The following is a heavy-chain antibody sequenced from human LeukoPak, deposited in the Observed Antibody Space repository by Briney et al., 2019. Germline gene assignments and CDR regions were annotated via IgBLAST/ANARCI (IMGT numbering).Heavy chain of an antibody. D-gene: IGHD4-17*01. CDR1: GYTFSDFY. CDR2: LNPYTGAT. Sequence: ASVKVSCQPSGYTFSDFYLHWVRQAPGQGLEWMGWLNPYTGATITAQRFQGRVTLTWDTSIATGFMELTSLRSDDTAVYYCVTATVTHTRDPWDQGTLVTVFS. V-gene: IGHV1-2*02. J-gene: IGHJ5*02. CDR3: VTATVTHTRDP.